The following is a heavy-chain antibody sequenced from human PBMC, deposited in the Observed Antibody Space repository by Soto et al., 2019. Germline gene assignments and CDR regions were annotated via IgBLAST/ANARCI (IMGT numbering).Heavy chain of an antibody. CDR1: GVSISSGGYY. CDR2: IYYTGST. V-gene: IGHV4-31*03. J-gene: IGHJ3*02. Sequence: QVQLQESGPGLVKPSQTLSLTCTVSGVSISSGGYYWSWSRQHPGKGLEWIGYIYYTGSTYYNPSLKSRVTMSLDTSKNQFSLKLSSVTVADTAVYYCARGSQLERDAFDIWGQGTMVTVSS. CDR3: ARGSQLERDAFDI. D-gene: IGHD1-1*01.